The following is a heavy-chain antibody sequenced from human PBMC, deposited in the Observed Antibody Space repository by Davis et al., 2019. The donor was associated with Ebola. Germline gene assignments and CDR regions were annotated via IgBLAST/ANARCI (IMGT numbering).Heavy chain of an antibody. CDR2: GHNTGSS. Sequence: MPGGSLRLSCSVSGNSITAYHWTWVRQAAGRGLEWIGYGHNTGSSSYNPSLKGRATISVDVSKHEFSLKLTSVTAADTAIYFCATYEFSYAMDVWGQGTTVTVSS. D-gene: IGHD3-3*01. V-gene: IGHV4-59*08. CDR3: ATYEFSYAMDV. CDR1: GNSITAYH. J-gene: IGHJ6*02.